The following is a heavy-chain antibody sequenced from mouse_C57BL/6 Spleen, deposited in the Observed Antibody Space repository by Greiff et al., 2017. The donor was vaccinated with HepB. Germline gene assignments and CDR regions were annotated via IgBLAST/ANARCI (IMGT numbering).Heavy chain of an antibody. CDR1: GYTFTDYY. CDR2: IFPGSGST. CDR3: ARSGLFITTVVAFDY. Sequence: QVQLQQSGPELVKPGASVKISCKASGYTFTDYYINWVKQRPGQGLEWIGWIFPGSGSTYYNEKFKGKATLTVDKSSSTAYMLLSSLTSEDSAVYFCARSGLFITTVVAFDYWGQGTTLTVSS. D-gene: IGHD1-1*01. J-gene: IGHJ2*01. V-gene: IGHV1-75*01.